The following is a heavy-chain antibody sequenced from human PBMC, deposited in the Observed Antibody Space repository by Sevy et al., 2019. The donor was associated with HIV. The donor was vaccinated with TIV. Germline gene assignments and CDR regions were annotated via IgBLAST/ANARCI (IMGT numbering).Heavy chain of an antibody. Sequence: GGSLRLSCAASGFTFKNYAMSWVRQAPGKGLEWVSAISGRDGDTYYADSVKGRFTISRDNSKNTLYLQMNSLRAEDTAVYYCAKDRAAMVGDAFDIWGQGTMVTVSS. CDR3: AKDRAAMVGDAFDI. CDR2: ISGRDGDT. CDR1: GFTFKNYA. D-gene: IGHD5-18*01. V-gene: IGHV3-23*01. J-gene: IGHJ3*02.